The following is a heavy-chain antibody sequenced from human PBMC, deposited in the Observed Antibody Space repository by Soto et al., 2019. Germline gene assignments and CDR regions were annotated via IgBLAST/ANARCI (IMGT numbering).Heavy chain of an antibody. J-gene: IGHJ2*01. Sequence: QLQLQESGPGLVKPSETLSLTCTVSGGSISSSSYYWGWIRQPPGKGLEWIGSIYYSGSTYYNPSLKSRVTISVDTSKNQFSLKLSSVTAADTAVYYCARLTFGYGSGIGVWYFDLWGRGTLVTVSS. CDR1: GGSISSSSYY. CDR2: IYYSGST. V-gene: IGHV4-39*01. CDR3: ARLTFGYGSGIGVWYFDL. D-gene: IGHD3-10*01.